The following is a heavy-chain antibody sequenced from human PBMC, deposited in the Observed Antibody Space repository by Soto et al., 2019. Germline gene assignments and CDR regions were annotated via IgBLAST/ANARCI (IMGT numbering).Heavy chain of an antibody. V-gene: IGHV6-1*01. D-gene: IGHD6-6*01. CDR3: VRQYRDSQYYSGLDV. CDR2: TYYRSHWYN. J-gene: IGHJ6*02. CDR1: GDSVSSNSGA. Sequence: SQTLSLTCAISGDSVSSNSGAWNRIRQSPSRGLERLGRTYYRSHWYNDFAVSVKSRVTIDPDTSKNQFSLQLNSVTPEDTAVYYCVRQYRDSQYYSGLDVWGQGTTVNVSS.